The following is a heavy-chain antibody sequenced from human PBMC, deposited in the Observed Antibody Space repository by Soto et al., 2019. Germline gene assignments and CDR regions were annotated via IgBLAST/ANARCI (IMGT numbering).Heavy chain of an antibody. CDR1: GGSISSGGYY. CDR2: IYYSGST. J-gene: IGHJ6*02. CDR3: ARAVVTGAPYYYYYGMDV. D-gene: IGHD7-27*01. V-gene: IGHV4-31*03. Sequence: SETLSLTCTVSGGSISSGGYYWSWIRQHPGKGLEWTGYIYYSGSTYYNPSLKSRVTISVDTSKNQFSLKLSSVTAADTAVYYCARAVVTGAPYYYYYGMDVWGQGTTVTVSS.